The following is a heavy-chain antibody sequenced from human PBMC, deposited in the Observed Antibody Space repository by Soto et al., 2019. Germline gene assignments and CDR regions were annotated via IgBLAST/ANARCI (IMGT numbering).Heavy chain of an antibody. V-gene: IGHV3-9*01. CDR2: ISWHSGSI. Sequence: GGSLRLSCAASGFTFDDYAMHWVRQAPGKGLEWVSGISWHSGSIGYADSVKGRFTMSRDNAKNSLYLQMNSLRAEDTALYYCARASSIINDCGIWHRGRM. CDR1: GFTFDDYA. J-gene: IGHJ3*02. CDR3: ARASSIINDCGI. D-gene: IGHD2-2*01.